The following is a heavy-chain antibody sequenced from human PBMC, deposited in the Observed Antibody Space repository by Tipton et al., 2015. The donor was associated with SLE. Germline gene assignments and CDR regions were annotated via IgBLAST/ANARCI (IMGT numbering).Heavy chain of an antibody. D-gene: IGHD6-6*01. CDR1: GLTFSNHA. J-gene: IGHJ2*01. Sequence: SLRFSCAASGLTFSNHAMSWVRQAPGRGLEWVSIIYSGGSVSYYGDSVKGRTTFSRDDSKNMLDLEMNSLRVDDTAVYYCVARVDWYFDLWGRGTLVTVSS. CDR2: IYSGGSVS. V-gene: IGHV3-23*03. CDR3: VARVDWYFDL.